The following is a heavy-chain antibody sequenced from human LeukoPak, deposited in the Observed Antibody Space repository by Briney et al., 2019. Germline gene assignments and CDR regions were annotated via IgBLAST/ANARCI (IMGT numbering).Heavy chain of an antibody. CDR2: INHSGST. D-gene: IGHD3-22*01. V-gene: IGHV4-34*01. Sequence: SETLSLTCAVYGGSFSGYYWSWIRQPPGKGLEWIGEINHSGSTNYNPSLKSRVTISVDTSKNQFSLKLSSVTAADTAAYYCARISHYYDNSGYRYWGQGTLVTVSS. CDR3: ARISHYYDNSGYRY. CDR1: GGSFSGYY. J-gene: IGHJ4*02.